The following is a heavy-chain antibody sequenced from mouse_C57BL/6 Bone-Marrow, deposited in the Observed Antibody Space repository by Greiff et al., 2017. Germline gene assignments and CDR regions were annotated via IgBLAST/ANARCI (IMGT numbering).Heavy chain of an antibody. CDR3: TNFGSTYYSMDY. J-gene: IGHJ4*01. Sequence: VQLQQSGTVLARPGASVKMSCKTSGYTFTSYWMHWVKQRPGQGLEWIGAIYPGNSDTSYNQKFKGKAKLTAVTSASTAYMELSSLTNEYSAVYYCTNFGSTYYSMDYWGQGTSVTVSS. CDR1: GYTFTSYW. D-gene: IGHD1-1*01. CDR2: IYPGNSDT. V-gene: IGHV1-5*01.